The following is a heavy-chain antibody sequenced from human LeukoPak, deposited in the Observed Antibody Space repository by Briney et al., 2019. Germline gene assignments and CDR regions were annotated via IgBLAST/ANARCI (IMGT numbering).Heavy chain of an antibody. J-gene: IGHJ6*02. CDR2: ISYSGST. CDR1: GGSISDYL. D-gene: IGHD2-21*01. V-gene: IGHV4-59*12. CDR3: ARVETYCCGLDV. Sequence: SETLSLTCTVSGGSISDYLWSWIRQPPGKGLEWIGHISYSGSTKYNPSLKTRVTMSIDTSKRQFSLNLPSVTAADTAVYYCARVETYCCGLDVWGQGTTVTVSS.